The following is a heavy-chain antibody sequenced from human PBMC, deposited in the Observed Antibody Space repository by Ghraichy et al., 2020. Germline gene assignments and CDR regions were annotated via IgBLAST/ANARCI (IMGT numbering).Heavy chain of an antibody. Sequence: SETLSLTCAVYGGSFSGYYWSWIRQPPGKGLEWIGEINHSGSTNYNPSLKSRVTISVDTSKNQFSLKLSSVTAADTAVYYCARGPRLLWFGESNWFDPWGQGTLVTVSS. D-gene: IGHD3-10*01. J-gene: IGHJ5*02. V-gene: IGHV4-34*01. CDR1: GGSFSGYY. CDR2: INHSGST. CDR3: ARGPRLLWFGESNWFDP.